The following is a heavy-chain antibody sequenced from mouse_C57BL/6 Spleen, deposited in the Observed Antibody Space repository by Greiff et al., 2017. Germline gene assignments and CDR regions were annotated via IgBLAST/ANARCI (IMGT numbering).Heavy chain of an antibody. Sequence: QVQLQQPGAELVMPGASVKLSCKASGYTFTSYWMHWVKQRPGQGLEWIGEIDPSDSYTNYNQKFKGKSTLTVDKSASTAYMQLSSLTSEDSAVYDCARGGSSGYYYAKDYWGQGTSGTVSS. J-gene: IGHJ4*01. CDR2: IDPSDSYT. CDR3: ARGGSSGYYYAKDY. CDR1: GYTFTSYW. V-gene: IGHV1-69*01. D-gene: IGHD3-2*02.